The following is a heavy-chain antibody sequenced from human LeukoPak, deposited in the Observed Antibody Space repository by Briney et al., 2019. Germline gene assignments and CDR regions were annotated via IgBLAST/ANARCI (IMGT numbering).Heavy chain of an antibody. V-gene: IGHV3-23*01. J-gene: IGHJ4*02. D-gene: IGHD1-14*01. CDR3: VRIIYFDY. Sequence: GGSLTLPCAPSGYIFSKYAMSWVPQSPGKGLEWVSSISGSGGSTYYADSVKGRFTIPRDNSKNTLHLQMNSLRAEDTAVYYCVRIIYFDYWGQGTLVTVSS. CDR2: ISGSGGST. CDR1: GYIFSKYA.